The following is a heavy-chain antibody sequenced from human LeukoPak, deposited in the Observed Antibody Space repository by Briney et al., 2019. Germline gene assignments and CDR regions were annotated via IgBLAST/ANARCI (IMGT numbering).Heavy chain of an antibody. CDR3: APYSSSWYWFDP. D-gene: IGHD6-13*01. J-gene: IGHJ5*02. CDR2: IYYSGST. Sequence: PSETLSLTCTVSGGSISSGDYYWSWIRQPPGKGLEWIGYIYYSGSTYYNPSLKSRVTISVDTSKNQFSLKLSSVTAADTAVYYCAPYSSSWYWFDPWGQGTLVTVSS. V-gene: IGHV4-30-4*01. CDR1: GGSISSGDYY.